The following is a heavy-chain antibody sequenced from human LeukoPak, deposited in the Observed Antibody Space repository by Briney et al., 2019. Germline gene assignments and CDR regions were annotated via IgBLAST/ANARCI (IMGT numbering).Heavy chain of an antibody. J-gene: IGHJ4*02. CDR2: INHSGST. V-gene: IGHV4-34*01. D-gene: IGHD6-19*01. Sequence: SETLSLTCAVYGGSFSGYYWSWIRQPPGKGLEWIGEINHSGSTNYNPSLKSRVTISVDTSKNQFSLKLSSVTAADTAVYYCARHIFGDSSGWQYYFDYWGQGTLVTVSS. CDR3: ARHIFGDSSGWQYYFDY. CDR1: GGSFSGYY.